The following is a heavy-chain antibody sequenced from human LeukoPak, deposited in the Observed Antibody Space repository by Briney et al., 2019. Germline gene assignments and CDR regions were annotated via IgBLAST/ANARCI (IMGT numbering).Heavy chain of an antibody. CDR2: IYSGGST. J-gene: IGHJ4*02. CDR3: ARRTPLYCSGGSCYTN. Sequence: GGSLRLSCAASGFTFSSNYMSWVRQAPGKGLEWVSVIYSGGSTYYADSVRGRFTISRDNSKNTLYLQMNSLRAEDTAVYYCARRTPLYCSGGSCYTNWGQGTLVTVSS. CDR1: GFTFSSNY. V-gene: IGHV3-53*01. D-gene: IGHD2-15*01.